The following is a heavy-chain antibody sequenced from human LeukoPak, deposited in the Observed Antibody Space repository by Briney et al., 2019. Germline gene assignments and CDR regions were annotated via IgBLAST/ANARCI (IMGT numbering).Heavy chain of an antibody. J-gene: IGHJ5*01. CDR3: VTHRGSGNHHFFDS. D-gene: IGHD3-10*01. Sequence: GGSLRLSCAVSGFTVSTNYMSWIRQAPGKGLEWVSVICLDGTSDYTDSVKGRFTISRDKSNNTLNLVVKNLRAEDTAVYYCVTHRGSGNHHFFDSWGQGTLVSVSS. CDR2: ICLDGTS. CDR1: GFTVSTNY. V-gene: IGHV3-66*01.